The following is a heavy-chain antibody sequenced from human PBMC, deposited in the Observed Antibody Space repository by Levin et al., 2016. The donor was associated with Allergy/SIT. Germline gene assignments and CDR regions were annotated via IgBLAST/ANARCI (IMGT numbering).Heavy chain of an antibody. CDR2: VYYSGHT. V-gene: IGHV4-59*01. J-gene: IGHJ2*01. CDR3: ATQYGNYDWYFDL. Sequence: SETLSLTCTVSGGSISRYYWSWIRQPPGKGLEWIGYVYYSGHTSYNPSLKSRVTISIDTSTDQFSLQLSSVTAADTAVYFCATQYGNYDWYFDLWGRGTRVTVSS. D-gene: IGHD4-17*01. CDR1: GGSISRYY.